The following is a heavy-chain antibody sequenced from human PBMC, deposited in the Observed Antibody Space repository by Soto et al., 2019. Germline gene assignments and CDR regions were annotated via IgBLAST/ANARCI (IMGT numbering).Heavy chain of an antibody. D-gene: IGHD6-19*01. Sequence: SETLSLTCTVSGGSVSSGSYYWAWIRQPPGKGPEWIASIYHGGTTFYNPSLKSRITISVDTSNNQFSLKLTSVTAADTAVYYCARVHVMVVAGSTFDYWGHGTLVTVSS. CDR3: ARVHVMVVAGSTFDY. J-gene: IGHJ4*01. CDR1: GGSVSSGSYY. V-gene: IGHV4-39*07. CDR2: IYHGGTT.